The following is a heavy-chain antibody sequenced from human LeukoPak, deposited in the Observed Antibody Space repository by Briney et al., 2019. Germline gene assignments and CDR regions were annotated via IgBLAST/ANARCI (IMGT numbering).Heavy chain of an antibody. CDR2: IKQDGSEK. V-gene: IGHV3-7*01. D-gene: IGHD5-12*01. J-gene: IGHJ4*02. CDR3: AREWNGYDYVGEDY. Sequence: QTGGSLRLSCAASGFTFSDYYMSWIRQAPGKGLEWVANIKQDGSEKYYADSVKGRFTISRDNAKNSLYLQMNSLRAEDTAVYNCAREWNGYDYVGEDYWGQGTLVTVSS. CDR1: GFTFSDYY.